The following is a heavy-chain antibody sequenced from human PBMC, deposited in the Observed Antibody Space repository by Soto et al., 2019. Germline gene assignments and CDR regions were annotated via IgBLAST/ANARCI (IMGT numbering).Heavy chain of an antibody. D-gene: IGHD3-10*01. CDR2: IDYSGST. J-gene: IGHJ4*02. Sequence: QVQLQESGPGLVKPSQTLSLTCTVSGGSISSGGYYWSWIRQHPGKGLEWIGYIDYSGSTYYNPYLTSRVTISLDTSKNQSSLKLSSVTAADTAVYYCARDRGRVRFDYWGQGTLVTVSS. V-gene: IGHV4-31*03. CDR3: ARDRGRVRFDY. CDR1: GGSISSGGYY.